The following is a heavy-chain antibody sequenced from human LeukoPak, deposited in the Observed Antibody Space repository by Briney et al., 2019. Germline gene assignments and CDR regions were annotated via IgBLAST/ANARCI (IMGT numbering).Heavy chain of an antibody. J-gene: IGHJ4*02. D-gene: IGHD3-10*01. CDR3: ARAPQLWFGELRHFDY. V-gene: IGHV4-31*03. CDR1: GGSISSGGYY. Sequence: SEILSLTCTVSGGSISSGGYYWSWIRQHPGKGLEWIGYIYYSGSTYYNPSLKSRVTISVDTSKNQFSLKLSSVTAADTAVYYRARAPQLWFGELRHFDYWGQGTLVTVSS. CDR2: IYYSGST.